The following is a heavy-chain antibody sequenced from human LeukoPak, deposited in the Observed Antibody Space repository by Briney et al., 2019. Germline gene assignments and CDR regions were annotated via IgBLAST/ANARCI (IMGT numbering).Heavy chain of an antibody. CDR1: GASISSWY. CDR2: IYGSGNT. D-gene: IGHD3-3*01. CDR3: ASTIFGVVSPETPFDLRY. V-gene: IGHV4-59*01. J-gene: IGHJ4*02. Sequence: NTSETLSLTCTVSGASISSWYWSWIRQPPGKGLEWIGYIYGSGNTNYNPSLKSRVTISVDTSKNQFSLKLSSVTAADTAVYYCASTIFGVVSPETPFDLRYWGQGTLVTVSS.